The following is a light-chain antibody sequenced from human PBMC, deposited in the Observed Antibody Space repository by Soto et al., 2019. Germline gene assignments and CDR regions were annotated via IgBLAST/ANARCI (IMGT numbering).Light chain of an antibody. V-gene: IGKV3-15*01. CDR2: GAS. CDR3: QQYDNWPPWT. Sequence: EILMTQSPATLSVSPGERATLSCRASQSVTSSLAWYQQKPGQAPRLLIYGASTRATGIPARFSGSGSGTEFTLTISSVQPEDFAVYYCQQYDNWPPWTFGQRTKVDIK. J-gene: IGKJ1*01. CDR1: QSVTSS.